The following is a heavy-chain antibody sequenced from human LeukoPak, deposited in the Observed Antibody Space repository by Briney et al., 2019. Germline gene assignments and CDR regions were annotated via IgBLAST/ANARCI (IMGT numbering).Heavy chain of an antibody. V-gene: IGHV3-30-3*01. CDR1: GFTLSNYA. J-gene: IGHJ4*02. Sequence: PGRSLRLSCAASGFTLSNYAMHWVRQAPGKGLDWMAVISYDETNKYYADSVKGRFTISRDISKNTLHLQMNSLRAEDTAVYYCARDQYSSGWYGSFDYWGQGTLVTVSS. CDR3: ARDQYSSGWYGSFDY. D-gene: IGHD6-19*01. CDR2: ISYDETNK.